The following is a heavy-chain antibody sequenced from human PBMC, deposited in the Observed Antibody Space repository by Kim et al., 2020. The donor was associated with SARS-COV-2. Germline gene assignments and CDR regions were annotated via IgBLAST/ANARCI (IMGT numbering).Heavy chain of an antibody. Sequence: SETLSLTCTVSGGSISSYYWSWIRQPPGKGLEWIGYIYYSGSTNYNPSLKSRVTISVDTSKNQFSLKLSSVTAADTAVYYCARGTETYYDILTGYYRMVGAFDIWGQGTMVTVSS. CDR2: IYYSGST. CDR1: GGSISSYY. V-gene: IGHV4-59*01. CDR3: ARGTETYYDILTGYYRMVGAFDI. J-gene: IGHJ3*02. D-gene: IGHD3-9*01.